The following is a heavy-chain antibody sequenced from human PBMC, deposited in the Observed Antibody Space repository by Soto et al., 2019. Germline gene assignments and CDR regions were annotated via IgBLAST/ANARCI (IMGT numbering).Heavy chain of an antibody. CDR2: IYHSGST. J-gene: IGHJ4*02. CDR3: ARGIRGDSYYYFDY. CDR1: SGSISSSNW. Sequence: SETLSLTCAVSSGSISSSNWWSWVRQPPGKGLEWIGEIYHSGSTNYNPSLKSRVTISVDKSKNQFSLKLSSVTAADTAVYYCARGIRGDSYYYFDYWGQGTLVTVSS. D-gene: IGHD2-21*02. V-gene: IGHV4-4*02.